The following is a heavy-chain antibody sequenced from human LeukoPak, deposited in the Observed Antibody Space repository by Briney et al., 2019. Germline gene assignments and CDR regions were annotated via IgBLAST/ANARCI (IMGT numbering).Heavy chain of an antibody. J-gene: IGHJ6*03. V-gene: IGHV4-34*01. D-gene: IGHD3-10*01. CDR1: VGSSSGYY. CDR3: ARGYYGSGSHCCHMDV. Sequence: SETLSLTCAVYVGSSSGYYWSWIRQPPGKGLEWIGEINHSGSTNYNSSLKSRVTVSVDTSKNQFSLKLSSVTAADTAVYYCARGYYGSGSHCCHMDVWGKGTTITVS. CDR2: INHSGST.